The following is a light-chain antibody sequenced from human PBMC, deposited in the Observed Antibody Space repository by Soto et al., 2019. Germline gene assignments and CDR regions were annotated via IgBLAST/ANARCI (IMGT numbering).Light chain of an antibody. CDR3: QQRSNWPRT. CDR2: GAS. V-gene: IGKV3D-20*02. CDR1: QRVTSNY. Sequence: ESVFTQSRGTLSLSPGPSATPSCRAGQRVTSNYLAWYQQKPGQAPRLLIYGASSRATGIPDRFSGSGSGTDFTLTISSLEPEDFAVYYCQQRSNWPRTFGQGTTGDIK. J-gene: IGKJ1*01.